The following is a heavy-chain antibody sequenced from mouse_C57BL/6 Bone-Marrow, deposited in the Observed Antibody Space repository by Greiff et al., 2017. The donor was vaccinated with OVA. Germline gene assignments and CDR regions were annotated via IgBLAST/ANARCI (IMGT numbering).Heavy chain of an antibody. V-gene: IGHV1-55*01. J-gene: IGHJ4*01. Sequence: QVQLQQPGAELVKPGASVTMSCTASGYTFTSYWITWVKQRPGQGLEWIGDIYPGSGSTNYNEKFTSKATLTVDTSSRTAYMQLSSLTSEVSAVEYCARGFSAMDYWGQGTSVTVSS. CDR3: ARGFSAMDY. CDR2: IYPGSGST. CDR1: GYTFTSYW.